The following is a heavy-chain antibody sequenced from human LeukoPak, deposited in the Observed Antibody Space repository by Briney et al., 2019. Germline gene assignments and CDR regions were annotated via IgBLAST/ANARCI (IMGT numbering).Heavy chain of an antibody. Sequence: SETLSLTCTVSGYSISSGYYWGWILQPTGKGLEWIVSIYHSGSTYYNPSLKSRVTISVDTSKNQFSLKLSSVTAADTAVYYCAREDYYDSSGFDYWGQGTLVTVSS. J-gene: IGHJ4*02. CDR2: IYHSGST. CDR3: AREDYYDSSGFDY. CDR1: GYSISSGYY. V-gene: IGHV4-38-2*02. D-gene: IGHD3-22*01.